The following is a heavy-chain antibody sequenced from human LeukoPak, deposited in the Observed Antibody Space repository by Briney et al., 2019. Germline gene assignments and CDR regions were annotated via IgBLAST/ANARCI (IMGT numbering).Heavy chain of an antibody. V-gene: IGHV3-48*03. CDR3: ASPRGCSSTSCP. CDR1: GFTFSSYE. CDR2: ISSSGSTI. D-gene: IGHD2-2*01. J-gene: IGHJ5*02. Sequence: GGSLRLSCAASGFTFSSYEMNWVRQAPGKGLEWVSYISSSGSTIYYADSVKCRFTISRDNAKNSLYLQMNSLRAEDTAVYYCASPRGCSSTSCPWGQGTLVTVSS.